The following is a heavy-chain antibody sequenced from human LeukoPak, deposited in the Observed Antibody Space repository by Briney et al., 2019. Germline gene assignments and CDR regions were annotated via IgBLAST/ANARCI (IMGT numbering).Heavy chain of an antibody. J-gene: IGHJ4*02. V-gene: IGHV4-59*11. CDR3: AREGYSSTSCYTRPFDY. D-gene: IGHD2-2*02. Sequence: SETLSLTCTVSGGSISSHYWSWIRQPPGKGLEWIGYIYYSGSTNYNPSLKSRVTISVDTSKNQFSLKLSSVTAADTAVYYCAREGYSSTSCYTRPFDYWGQGTLVTVSS. CDR1: GGSISSHY. CDR2: IYYSGST.